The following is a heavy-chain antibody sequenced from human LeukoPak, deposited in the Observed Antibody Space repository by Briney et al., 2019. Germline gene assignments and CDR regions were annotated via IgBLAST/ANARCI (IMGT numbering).Heavy chain of an antibody. J-gene: IGHJ6*02. Sequence: PGGSLRLSCAASRFTFSSYAMSWVRQAPGKGLEWVSVISGSGGSTSYADSVKGRFTISRDNSKNTLYLQMNSLRAEDTAVYYCARSGDCSGGSCLYYYYGMDVWGQGTTVTVSS. CDR2: ISGSGGST. D-gene: IGHD2-15*01. V-gene: IGHV3-23*01. CDR3: ARSGDCSGGSCLYYYYGMDV. CDR1: RFTFSSYA.